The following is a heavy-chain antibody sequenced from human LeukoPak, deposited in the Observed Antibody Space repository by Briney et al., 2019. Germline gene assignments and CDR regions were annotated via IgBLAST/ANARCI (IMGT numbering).Heavy chain of an antibody. D-gene: IGHD1-26*01. CDR1: GFTFSSYW. Sequence: GSLRLSCAASGFTFSSYWMHWVRQAPGKGLVWVSHINTDGSYTRYADSVEGRFTIARDNAKSTLYLQMNSLRAEDTAVYYCARGGLLSRYWGQGTLVTVSS. V-gene: IGHV3-74*01. J-gene: IGHJ4*02. CDR2: INTDGSYT. CDR3: ARGGLLSRY.